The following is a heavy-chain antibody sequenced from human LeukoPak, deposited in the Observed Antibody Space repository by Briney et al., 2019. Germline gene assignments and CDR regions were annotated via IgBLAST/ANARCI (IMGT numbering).Heavy chain of an antibody. CDR1: GGSISSSSYY. D-gene: IGHD3-3*01. Sequence: TSETLSLTCTVSGGSISSSSYYWGWIRQPPGKGLEWIGSIYYSGSTYYNPSLKSRVTISVDTSKNQFSLKLSSVTAADTAVYYCARRRYYDFWSGWGALNYWGQGTLVTVSS. CDR3: ARRRYYDFWSGWGALNY. V-gene: IGHV4-39*01. J-gene: IGHJ4*02. CDR2: IYYSGST.